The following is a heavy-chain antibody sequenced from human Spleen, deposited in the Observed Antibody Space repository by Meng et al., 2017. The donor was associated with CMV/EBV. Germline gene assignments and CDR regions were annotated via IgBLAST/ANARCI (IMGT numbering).Heavy chain of an antibody. CDR1: GFTFSNVW. CDR2: IKRKTEDETT. CDR3: TTGMGKSDSDY. V-gene: IGHV3-15*01. J-gene: IGHJ4*02. D-gene: IGHD7-27*01. Sequence: SGFTFSNVWMTWVRQAPGKGLEWVGRIKRKTEDETTDYAAPVKGRFTVSRDDSKNMVHLHMSSLKTEDTGVYYCTTGMGKSDSDYWGQGTPVTVSS.